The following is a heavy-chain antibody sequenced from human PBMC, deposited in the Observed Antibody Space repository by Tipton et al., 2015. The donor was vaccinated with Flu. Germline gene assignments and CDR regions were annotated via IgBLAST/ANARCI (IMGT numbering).Heavy chain of an antibody. CDR3: ARSSGYSYGLDY. J-gene: IGHJ4*02. CDR1: GGSISSYY. V-gene: IGHV4-59*01. D-gene: IGHD5-18*01. Sequence: TLSLTCTVSGGSISSYYWSWIRQPPGKGLEWIGYIYYSGSTNYNPSLKSRVTISVDTSKNQFSPKLSSVTAADTAVYYCARSSGYSYGLDYWGQGTLVTVSS. CDR2: IYYSGST.